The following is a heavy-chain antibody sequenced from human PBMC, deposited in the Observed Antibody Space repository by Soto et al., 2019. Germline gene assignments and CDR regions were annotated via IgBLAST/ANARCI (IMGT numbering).Heavy chain of an antibody. CDR2: IYYSGST. CDR1: GGSISSYY. CDR3: ARVSRLNYYDSSGPKYYFDY. Sequence: PSETLSLTCTVSGGSISSYYWSWIRQPPGKGLEWIGYIYYSGSTNYNPSLKSRVTISVDTSKNQFSLKLSSVTAADTAVYYCARVSRLNYYDSSGPKYYFDYWGQGTLVTVSS. D-gene: IGHD3-22*01. V-gene: IGHV4-59*01. J-gene: IGHJ4*02.